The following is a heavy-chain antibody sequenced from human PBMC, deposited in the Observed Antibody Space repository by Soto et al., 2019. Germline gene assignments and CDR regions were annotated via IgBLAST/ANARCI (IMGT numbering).Heavy chain of an antibody. CDR3: TSLGATSNFDY. CDR2: IRSKANSYAT. D-gene: IGHD1-26*01. J-gene: IGHJ4*02. Sequence: EVQLVESGGGLVQPGGSLKLSCVASGFTFSESAVHWDRQASGKGLEWVGRIRSKANSYATAFAASVKGRFTISRDDSKNTAYLQMNSLETEDTAVYYCTSLGATSNFDYWGQGTLVTVSP. V-gene: IGHV3-73*02. CDR1: GFTFSESA.